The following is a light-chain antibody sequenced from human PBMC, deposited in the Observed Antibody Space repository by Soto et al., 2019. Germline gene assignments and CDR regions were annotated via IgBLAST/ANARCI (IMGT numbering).Light chain of an antibody. Sequence: EIVLTHSPGTLSLSPGERATLSCRGSQSVSNSYLAWYQQKPGQAPRLLIYGASSRATGIPNSFSGSGSGTDYPLTISRLEREDSAVNYCQQSGSRPRTVDEGTKVEIK. CDR1: QSVSNSY. V-gene: IGKV3-20*01. CDR2: GAS. J-gene: IGKJ1*01. CDR3: QQSGSRPRT.